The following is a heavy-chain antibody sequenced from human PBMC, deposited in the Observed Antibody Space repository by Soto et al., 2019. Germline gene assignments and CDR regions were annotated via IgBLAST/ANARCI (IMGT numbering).Heavy chain of an antibody. V-gene: IGHV3-33*05. D-gene: IGHD3-16*01. CDR1: GFTFSNSG. Sequence: GGSLRLSCAASGFTFSNSGIHWVRQAPGKGLEWVALISYDGSNEYYADSVKGRFTISRVNSKNTLYLQMNSLRADDTAVYFCAKERGGLALYFDYWGRGTLVTVSS. CDR3: AKERGGLALYFDY. J-gene: IGHJ4*02. CDR2: ISYDGSNE.